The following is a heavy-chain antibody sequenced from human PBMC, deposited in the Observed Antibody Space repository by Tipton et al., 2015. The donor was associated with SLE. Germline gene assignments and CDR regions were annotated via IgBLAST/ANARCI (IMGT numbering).Heavy chain of an antibody. D-gene: IGHD6-19*01. J-gene: IGHJ4*02. CDR3: AREGIAVAGTPQAEFGY. CDR2: IYYSGST. CDR1: GGSISSSSYY. V-gene: IGHV4-39*07. Sequence: TLSLTCTVSGGSISSSSYYWGWIRQPPGKGLEWIGSIYYSGSTNYNPSLKSRVTISVDTSKNQFSLKLSSVTAADTAVYYWAREGIAVAGTPQAEFGYWGQGTLVTVSS.